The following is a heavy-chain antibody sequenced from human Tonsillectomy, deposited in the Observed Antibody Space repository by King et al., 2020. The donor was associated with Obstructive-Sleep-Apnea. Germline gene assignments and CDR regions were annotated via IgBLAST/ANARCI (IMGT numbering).Heavy chain of an antibody. V-gene: IGHV3-23*04. CDR3: AKDESSYYASGSYGYDY. Sequence: VQLVESGGGLVQPGGSRRLSCAASGFTFSNYAMNCVRQAPGKGLEWVSAISGSGASTYYADSVKGRFSISRDNSKNTLYLQMNSLRAEDTAVYYCAKDESSYYASGSYGYDYWGQGTLVTASS. CDR2: ISGSGAST. J-gene: IGHJ4*02. D-gene: IGHD3-10*01. CDR1: GFTFSNYA.